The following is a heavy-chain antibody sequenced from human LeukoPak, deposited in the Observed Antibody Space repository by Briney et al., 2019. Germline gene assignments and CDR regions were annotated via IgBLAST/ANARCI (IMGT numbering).Heavy chain of an antibody. Sequence: SGPTLVKPTQTLMLTCTFSGFSLSTSGVGVGWIRQPPGKALEWLALIYWDDDQRYSPSLKSRLTITKDTSKNQVVLTMTNMDPVDTATYYCAQYGSGSRQSYYFDYWGQGTLVTVSS. CDR2: IYWDDDQ. CDR1: GFSLSTSGVG. D-gene: IGHD3-10*01. V-gene: IGHV2-5*02. CDR3: AQYGSGSRQSYYFDY. J-gene: IGHJ4*02.